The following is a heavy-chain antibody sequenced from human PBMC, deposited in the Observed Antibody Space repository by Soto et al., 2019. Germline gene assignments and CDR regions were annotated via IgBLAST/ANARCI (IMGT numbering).Heavy chain of an antibody. Sequence: PSETLSLTCTISGGSVSVYYWSWIRQSTGQGLEWIGYIYASGSPHYNPSLRSRVTISADTSKNQISLKLTSPTAADTAVYYCARGVGSSPPQYWGRGTLVTVSS. D-gene: IGHD1-26*01. V-gene: IGHV4-59*02. J-gene: IGHJ4*02. CDR2: IYASGSP. CDR3: ARGVGSSPPQY. CDR1: GGSVSVYY.